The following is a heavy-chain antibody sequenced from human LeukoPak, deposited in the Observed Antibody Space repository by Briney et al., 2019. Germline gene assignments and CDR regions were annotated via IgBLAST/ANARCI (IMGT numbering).Heavy chain of an antibody. CDR3: ARASQFEGYYDRRGSYSDIDY. CDR2: FSDSGNT. D-gene: IGHD3-22*01. J-gene: IGHJ4*02. CDR1: GGSIRNYY. V-gene: IGHV4-59*01. Sequence: PSETLSLTCNVSGGSIRNYYWSWIRQPPGKGLEWIGYFSDSGNTNYNPSLLSRVTISVDMSKNQLSLKLNSVTAADTAVYYCARASQFEGYYDRRGSYSDIDYWGQGTLVTVSS.